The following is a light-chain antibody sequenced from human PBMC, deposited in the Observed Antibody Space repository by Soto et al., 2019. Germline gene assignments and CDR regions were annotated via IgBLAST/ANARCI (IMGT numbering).Light chain of an antibody. CDR1: QEINNY. V-gene: IGKV1-27*01. CDR3: QKYSSAPLT. J-gene: IGKJ4*01. CDR2: AAS. Sequence: DIQMTQSPSSLSVSAGDRVTISCRASQEINNYLAWFQQKPGKVPKLLISAASTLESGVPSRFTGSGSGTDFTLTISSLHPEDVATYYCQKYSSAPLTFGGGTKVEIK.